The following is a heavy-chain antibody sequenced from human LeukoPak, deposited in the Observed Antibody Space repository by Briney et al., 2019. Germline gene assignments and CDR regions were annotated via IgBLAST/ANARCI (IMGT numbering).Heavy chain of an antibody. CDR3: ARLSSTSQPFDP. V-gene: IGHV5-51*01. Sequence: GESLKISCKGSGYSFASYWISWVRQMPGKGLEWMGIIYPDDSDTRYSPSFQGQVTISADKSISTAYLQWSGLKASDAAVYYCARLSSTSQPFDPWGQGTLVTVSS. J-gene: IGHJ5*02. CDR1: GYSFASYW. CDR2: IYPDDSDT. D-gene: IGHD2-2*01.